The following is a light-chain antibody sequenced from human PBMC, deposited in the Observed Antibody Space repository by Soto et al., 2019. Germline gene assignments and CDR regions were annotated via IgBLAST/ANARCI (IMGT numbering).Light chain of an antibody. Sequence: QSALTQPPSASGSPGQSVTISCTGTSSDVGGYNFVSWYQQHPGKAPKLMIYEVTKRPSGVPDRFSGSKSGNTASLTVSGLQAEDEADYYCSSYAGGNEVILGGGTKLTVL. V-gene: IGLV2-8*01. CDR3: SSYAGGNEVI. J-gene: IGLJ2*01. CDR2: EVT. CDR1: SSDVGGYNF.